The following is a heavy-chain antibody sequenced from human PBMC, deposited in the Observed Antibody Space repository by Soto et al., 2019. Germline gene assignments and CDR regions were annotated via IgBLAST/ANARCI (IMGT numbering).Heavy chain of an antibody. CDR3: AKDPHRYSYGSNWFDP. Sequence: PGGSLRLSCAASGFTFSSYGMHWVRQAPGKGLEWVAVISYDGSNKYYADSVKGRFTISRDNSKNTLYLQMNSLRAEDTAVYYCAKDPHRYSYGSNWFDPWGQGTLVTVSS. J-gene: IGHJ5*02. D-gene: IGHD5-18*01. CDR2: ISYDGSNK. V-gene: IGHV3-30*18. CDR1: GFTFSSYG.